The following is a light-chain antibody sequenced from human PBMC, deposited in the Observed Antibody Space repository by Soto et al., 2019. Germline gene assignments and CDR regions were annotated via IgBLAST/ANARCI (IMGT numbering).Light chain of an antibody. V-gene: IGLV2-14*01. CDR3: SSYTTSGYV. Sequence: QSALTQPASVSGPPGQSITISCTGTSRDVGGNNYVSWYQQHPGTAPKLIIXXXXXXPSGVSNRFSGSRSGNTASLTLSGXXXXXXXXXYCSSYTTSGYVFGTGTKVTVL. CDR2: XXX. J-gene: IGLJ1*01. CDR1: SRDVGGNNY.